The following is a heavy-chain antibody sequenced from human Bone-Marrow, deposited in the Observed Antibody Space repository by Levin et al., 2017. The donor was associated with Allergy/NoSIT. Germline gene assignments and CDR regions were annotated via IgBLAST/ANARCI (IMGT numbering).Heavy chain of an antibody. CDR1: GGSISSYY. CDR3: ASKNYGSGSYPYYFDY. V-gene: IGHV4-59*01. CDR2: IYYSGST. D-gene: IGHD3-10*01. J-gene: IGHJ4*02. Sequence: SETLSLTCTVSGGSISSYYWSWIRQPPGKGLEWIGYIYYSGSTNYNPSLKSRVTISVDTSKNQFSLKLSSVTAADTAVYYCASKNYGSGSYPYYFDYWGQGTLVTVSS.